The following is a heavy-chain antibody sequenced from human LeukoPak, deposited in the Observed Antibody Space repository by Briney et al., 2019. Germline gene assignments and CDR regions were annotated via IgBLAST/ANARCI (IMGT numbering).Heavy chain of an antibody. D-gene: IGHD6-13*01. Sequence: GESLKISCKGSGYSFASFWIGWVRQMPGKGLEWMGIIYPGDSDTRYSPSFQGQVTISADKSISTTYVQWSSLKASDTAIYYCASIVVAAAGRGYYYYGMDVWGQGTTVTVSS. V-gene: IGHV5-51*01. CDR3: ASIVVAAAGRGYYYYGMDV. J-gene: IGHJ6*02. CDR2: IYPGDSDT. CDR1: GYSFASFW.